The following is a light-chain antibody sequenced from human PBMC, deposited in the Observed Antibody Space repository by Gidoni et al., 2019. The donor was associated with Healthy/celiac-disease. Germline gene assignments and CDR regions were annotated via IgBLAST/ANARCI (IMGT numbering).Light chain of an antibody. Sequence: AIRMTQSPSSFSASTGDRVTITCRASQGISSYLAWYQQKPGKAPKLLIYAASTVQSGVPSRFSGSGSGTDFTLTISCLQSEDFATYYCQQYYSYPRTFGQGTKVKSN. J-gene: IGKJ1*01. CDR1: QGISSY. CDR2: AAS. CDR3: QQYYSYPRT. V-gene: IGKV1-8*01.